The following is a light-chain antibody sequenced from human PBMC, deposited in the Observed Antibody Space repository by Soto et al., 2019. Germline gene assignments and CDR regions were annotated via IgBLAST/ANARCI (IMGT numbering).Light chain of an antibody. J-gene: IGLJ1*01. CDR3: QVWDRNIEPPGYV. Sequence: SYELTQPPSVSVAPGQTARITCGRNNIGSKSVHWYQQKPGQAPVLVVYDDSDRPSGIPERFSGSNPGNTATLTISRLEAGDEADYYCQVWDRNIEPPGYVFGTGTKVTVL. V-gene: IGLV3-21*02. CDR2: DDS. CDR1: NIGSKS.